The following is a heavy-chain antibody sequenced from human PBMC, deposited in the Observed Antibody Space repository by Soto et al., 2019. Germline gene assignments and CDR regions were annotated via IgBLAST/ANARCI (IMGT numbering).Heavy chain of an antibody. CDR2: IHYSGRT. D-gene: IGHD1-26*01. J-gene: IGHJ4*01. V-gene: IGHV4-59*12. Sequence: SETLSLTCSVSHGSISGFYWTWIRQPPGKILEWIGYIHYSGRTDYNPSLTGRATMSVDTSKNQFSLNLKSITAAATAVYYCVGCGMGIVNHLDNWDRGTLLTVSS. CDR1: HGSISGFY. CDR3: VGCGMGIVNHLDN.